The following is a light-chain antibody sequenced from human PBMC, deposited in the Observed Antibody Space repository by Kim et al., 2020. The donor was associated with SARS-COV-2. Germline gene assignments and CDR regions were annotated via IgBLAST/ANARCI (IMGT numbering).Light chain of an antibody. V-gene: IGKV1-5*03. CDR3: QQYNYYPLT. Sequence: ASVGYRVTITRRASQTISTWLAWYQQNPVTAPTLLIYQASRLQSGVPSRFSGGGSGTEFTLTISSLQPDDFAGYYCQQYNYYPLTFGQGTRLEIK. CDR2: QAS. CDR1: QTISTW. J-gene: IGKJ5*01.